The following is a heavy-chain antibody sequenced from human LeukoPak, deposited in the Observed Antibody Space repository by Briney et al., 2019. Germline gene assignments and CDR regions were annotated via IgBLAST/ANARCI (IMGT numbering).Heavy chain of an antibody. CDR2: ISSSGSTI. J-gene: IGHJ4*02. D-gene: IGHD4-4*01. Sequence: GGSLRLFCAASGFTFSNYWMSWIRQAPGKGLEWVSYISSSGSTIYYADSVKGRFTISRDNAKNSLYLQMNSLRAEDTAVYYCARPNSNYEYYFDYWGQGTLVTVSS. V-gene: IGHV3-11*04. CDR1: GFTFSNYW. CDR3: ARPNSNYEYYFDY.